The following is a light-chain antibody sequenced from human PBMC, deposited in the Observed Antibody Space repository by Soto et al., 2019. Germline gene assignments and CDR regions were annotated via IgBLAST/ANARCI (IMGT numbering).Light chain of an antibody. CDR3: QQYGSSQT. CDR2: GAT. Sequence: EIVLTQSPGTLSLSPGERATLSCRASQSVSSSYLAWYQQKPGQAPRGLIYGATSRATGIPDRFSGSGSGTDFTLTISRLETEDFAVYYCQQYGSSQTFGQGTKVEIK. V-gene: IGKV3-20*01. CDR1: QSVSSSY. J-gene: IGKJ1*01.